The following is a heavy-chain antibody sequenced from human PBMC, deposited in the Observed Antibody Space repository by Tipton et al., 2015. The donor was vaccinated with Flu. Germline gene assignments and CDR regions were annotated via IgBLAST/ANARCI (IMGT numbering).Heavy chain of an antibody. CDR2: VSDDGGST. Sequence: SLRLSCAASGFTFSNYGMSWVRQAPGKGLEWVSAVSDDGGSTFYADSVKGRFTISRDSSKSTLYLQMSSLRDEDTAVYYCANDAPRMNYYYMDVWGMGTTVTVSS. CDR3: ANDAPRMNYYYMDV. V-gene: IGHV3-23*01. D-gene: IGHD2-15*01. CDR1: GFTFSNYG. J-gene: IGHJ6*03.